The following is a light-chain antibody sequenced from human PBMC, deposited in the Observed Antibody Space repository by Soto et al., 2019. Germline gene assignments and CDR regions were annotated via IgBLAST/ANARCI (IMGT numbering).Light chain of an antibody. J-gene: IGKJ1*01. CDR1: QSISGR. V-gene: IGKV1-5*03. CDR2: KAS. Sequence: DIQMTQSPSTLSAAVGDRVTITGRASQSISGRLAWYQHKPGKAPKLLIYKASSLESGVPLRFSGSGSRTDFTLTISSLQPDDFATYYCQQYNTYSKTFGQGTKVDIK. CDR3: QQYNTYSKT.